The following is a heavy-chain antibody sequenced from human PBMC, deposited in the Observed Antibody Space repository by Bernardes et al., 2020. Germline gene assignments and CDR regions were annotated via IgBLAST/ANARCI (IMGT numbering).Heavy chain of an antibody. J-gene: IGHJ6*04. CDR1: GYTFTSYG. CDR3: ARDRSRGYCSGGSCHEIYYYYYYGMDV. Sequence: ASVKVSCKASGYTFTSYGISWVRQAPGQGLEWMGWISAYNGNTNYAQKLQGRVTMTTDTSTSTAYMELRSLRSDDTAVYYCARDRSRGYCSGGSCHEIYYYYYYGMDVWGKGTTVTVSS. V-gene: IGHV1-18*01. CDR2: ISAYNGNT. D-gene: IGHD2-15*01.